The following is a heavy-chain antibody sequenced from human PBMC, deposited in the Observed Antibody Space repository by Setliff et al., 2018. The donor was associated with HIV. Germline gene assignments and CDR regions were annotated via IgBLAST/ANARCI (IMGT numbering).Heavy chain of an antibody. V-gene: IGHV3-33*06. CDR3: VKDVVKFWSGSRALDF. D-gene: IGHD3-3*01. Sequence: QPGGSLRLSCAASGFTFNSYGMHWVRQAPGKGLEWVALIWYDASKKEYAESVKGRFNILRDDSKKTVDLQMNSLRADDTAVYYCVKDVVKFWSGSRALDFWGPGTLVTVSS. CDR1: GFTFNSYG. J-gene: IGHJ4*02. CDR2: IWYDASKK.